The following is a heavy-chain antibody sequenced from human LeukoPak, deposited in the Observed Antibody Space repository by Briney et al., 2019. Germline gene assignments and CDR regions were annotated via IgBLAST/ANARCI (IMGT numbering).Heavy chain of an antibody. CDR2: IYNSGST. D-gene: IGHD1-7*01. CDR1: GGSISIYY. CDR3: VRDRELHY. J-gene: IGHJ4*02. V-gene: IGHV4-59*01. Sequence: SETLSLTCTVSGGSISIYYWSWVRQPPGKGLEWIGCIYNSGSTTYNPSLKSRATISVDTSKNQFSLKLTSMTAADTAFYYCVRDRELHYWGQGILVTVSS.